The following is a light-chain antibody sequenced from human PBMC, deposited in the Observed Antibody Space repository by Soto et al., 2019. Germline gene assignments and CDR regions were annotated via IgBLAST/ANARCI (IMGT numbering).Light chain of an antibody. V-gene: IGKV3-20*01. CDR1: QSVSSTY. CDR2: GAS. CDR3: QQYGTSPVT. Sequence: EIVLTQSPGTLSLSPGERATLSCRASQSVSSTYLAWYQQRPGQAPRLLIFGASSTATGIPDRFSGSGSGTDFTLTVGRLEPEDFAVYFCQQYGTSPVTFGQGTRLEIK. J-gene: IGKJ5*01.